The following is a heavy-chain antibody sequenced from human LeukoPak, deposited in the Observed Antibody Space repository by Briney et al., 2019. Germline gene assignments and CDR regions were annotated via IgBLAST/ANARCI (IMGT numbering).Heavy chain of an antibody. V-gene: IGHV4-59*01. Sequence: PSETLSLTCTVSGGSISSYYWNWIRQPPGKGLEWIGYIYYSGSTNYNPSHKSRVTISVDTSKNQFSLMLSSVTAADTAVYYCARPAARFNYAFDTWGQGTMVTVSS. CDR1: GGSISSYY. CDR2: IYYSGST. D-gene: IGHD6-6*01. J-gene: IGHJ3*02. CDR3: ARPAARFNYAFDT.